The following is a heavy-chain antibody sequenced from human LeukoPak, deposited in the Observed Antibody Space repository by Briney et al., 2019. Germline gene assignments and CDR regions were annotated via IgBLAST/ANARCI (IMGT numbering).Heavy chain of an antibody. D-gene: IGHD3-22*01. Sequence: GASVKVSCKASGYTFTSYGIIWVRQAPGQGLEWMGWISAYNGNTNYAQKLQGRVTMITDTSTSTAYMELRSLRSDDTAVYYCARDGDYYDSSRYPGIGAFDIWGQGTMVTVSS. CDR3: ARDGDYYDSSRYPGIGAFDI. CDR2: ISAYNGNT. CDR1: GYTFTSYG. V-gene: IGHV1-18*01. J-gene: IGHJ3*02.